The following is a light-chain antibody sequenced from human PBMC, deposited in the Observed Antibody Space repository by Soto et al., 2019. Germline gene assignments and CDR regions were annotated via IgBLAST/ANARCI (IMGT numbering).Light chain of an antibody. J-gene: IGKJ5*01. CDR1: PSIGTY. Sequence: DIQMTQSPSSLSASVGDRVTITCRASPSIGTYLNWYQHKLGKAPKLLIYAASSLQGGVPSRFTGSGSGTDFTLTNNSLQPEDFATYFCQQSYSIPITFGQGTRLEIK. CDR3: QQSYSIPIT. CDR2: AAS. V-gene: IGKV1-39*01.